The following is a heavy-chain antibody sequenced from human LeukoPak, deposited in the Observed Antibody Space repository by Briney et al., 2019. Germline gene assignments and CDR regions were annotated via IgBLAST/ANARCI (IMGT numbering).Heavy chain of an antibody. CDR1: GFTFSSYA. J-gene: IGHJ4*02. V-gene: IGHV3-23*01. Sequence: GGSLRLSCAASGFTFSSYAMSWVRQAPGKGLERVSSITSSSGNTYYADSVRGRFTISRDNSKNTLYLQMNSLRAEDTAVYYCAKDGTGCGGDCYSDYWGQGTLVTVSS. D-gene: IGHD2-21*02. CDR3: AKDGTGCGGDCYSDY. CDR2: ITSSSGNT.